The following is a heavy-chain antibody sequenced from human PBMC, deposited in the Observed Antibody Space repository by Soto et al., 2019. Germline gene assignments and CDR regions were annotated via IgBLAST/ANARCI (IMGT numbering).Heavy chain of an antibody. V-gene: IGHV1-8*02. D-gene: IGHD6-19*01. CDR1: GYKFADYN. Sequence: QVQLVQSGAEVKRPGASVKVSCTTSGYKFADYNMNWVRQATGRGLEWLGYMNSFSGGSDFAPKFQDRPTLTKNTSISTAYLELTNLRDDDTAVYYCARGSAFQRTGNSDFWGQGTPVTVSS. J-gene: IGHJ4*02. CDR3: ARGSAFQRTGNSDF. CDR2: MNSFSGGS.